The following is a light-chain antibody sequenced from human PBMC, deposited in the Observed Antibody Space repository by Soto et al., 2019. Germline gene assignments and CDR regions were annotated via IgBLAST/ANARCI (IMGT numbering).Light chain of an antibody. V-gene: IGLV1-40*01. CDR1: SSNIGAGYD. CDR3: QSYDSSLSGV. J-gene: IGLJ1*01. Sequence: QSVLTQPPSVSGAPGQRVTISCTGSSSNIGAGYDVHWYQQLPGTAPKLLIYGNSNRPSGVPDRFSGSKSGTSASLAITGLQAKDEADYYCQSYDSSLSGVFGTGTKLTVL. CDR2: GNS.